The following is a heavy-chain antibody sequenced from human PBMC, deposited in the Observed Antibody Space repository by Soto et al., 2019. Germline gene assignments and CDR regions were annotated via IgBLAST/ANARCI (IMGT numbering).Heavy chain of an antibody. J-gene: IGHJ4*02. CDR1: GGSISSGGYY. CDR2: IYYSGST. Sequence: SETLSLTCTVSGGSISSGGYYWSWIRQHPGKGLEWIGYIYYSGSTYYNPSLKSRVTISVDTSKNQFSLKLSSVTAADTAVYYCARDATYYDILTGYYPGYYFDYWGQGTLVTVSS. V-gene: IGHV4-31*03. CDR3: ARDATYYDILTGYYPGYYFDY. D-gene: IGHD3-9*01.